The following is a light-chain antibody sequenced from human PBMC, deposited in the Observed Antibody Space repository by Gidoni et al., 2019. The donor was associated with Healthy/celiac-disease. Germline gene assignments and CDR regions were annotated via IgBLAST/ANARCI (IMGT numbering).Light chain of an antibody. CDR1: QSISSY. J-gene: IGKJ1*01. CDR3: QQSYSTPLG. Sequence: DIQMTQSPSSLSASVGDRVTITCRASQSISSYLNWYQQKPGKAPKLLNYAASSLQSGVPSRFSGSGSGTDFTLTISSLQPEDFATYYCQQSYSTPLGFGQGTKVEIK. V-gene: IGKV1-39*01. CDR2: AAS.